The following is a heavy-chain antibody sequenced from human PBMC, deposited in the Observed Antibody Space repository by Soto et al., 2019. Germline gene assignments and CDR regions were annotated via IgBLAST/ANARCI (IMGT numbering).Heavy chain of an antibody. J-gene: IGHJ3*01. CDR2: SLNSGTT. V-gene: IGHV4-61*01. Sequence: QVQLQESGPRLVKPSETLLLTCSVSGGSVSNGIYYWTWIRQTPGKGLEWIGFSLNSGTTIYNPSLKSRVAISVDTSKNQFSLRLDSMTASDTALYFCARDGEGAMGGAFDVWGQGTMVTVSS. CDR3: ARDGEGAMGGAFDV. D-gene: IGHD1-26*01. CDR1: GGSVSNGIYY.